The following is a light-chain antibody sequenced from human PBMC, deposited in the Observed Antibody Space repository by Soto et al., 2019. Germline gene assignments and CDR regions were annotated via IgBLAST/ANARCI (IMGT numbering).Light chain of an antibody. J-gene: IGLJ3*02. V-gene: IGLV1-47*02. CDR2: SND. CDR1: TSNIGSNN. Sequence: QSALAQPPSVSGTPGQRHTISCSGGTSNIGSNNVYWYQQLPGAAPKLLIYSNDQRPSGVPERFSGSRSGTSASLAISDLRSEDEGDYFCAAWDDSLRGVMFGGGTKLTVL. CDR3: AAWDDSLRGVM.